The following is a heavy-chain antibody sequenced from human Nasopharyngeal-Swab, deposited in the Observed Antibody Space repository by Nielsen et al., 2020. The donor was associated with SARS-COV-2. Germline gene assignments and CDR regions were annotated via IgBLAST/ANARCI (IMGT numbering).Heavy chain of an antibody. D-gene: IGHD5-12*01. Sequence: SETLSLTCTVSGGSISSYYWSWIRQPPGKGLEWIGYIYYSGSTNYNPSLKSRVTISVDTSKNQFSLKLSSVTAADTAVYYCAKGARGYSGYIDHWGQGTLVTVSS. V-gene: IGHV4-59*01. CDR2: IYYSGST. CDR1: GGSISSYY. J-gene: IGHJ4*02. CDR3: AKGARGYSGYIDH.